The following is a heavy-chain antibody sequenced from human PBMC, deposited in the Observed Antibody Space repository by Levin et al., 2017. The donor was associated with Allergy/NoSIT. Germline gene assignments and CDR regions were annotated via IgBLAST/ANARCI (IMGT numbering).Heavy chain of an antibody. CDR1: GGSIRSGGYY. Sequence: SQTLSLTCTVSGGSIRSGGYYWSWIRQHPGKGLEWIGYIYYSGSTYYNPSLKSRVTISVDTSKNQFSLKLSSVTAADTAVYYCARLTRESVPILYGSGSYKAGPRAANFDYWGQGTLVTVSS. D-gene: IGHD3-10*01. V-gene: IGHV4-31*03. J-gene: IGHJ4*02. CDR2: IYYSGST. CDR3: ARLTRESVPILYGSGSYKAGPRAANFDY.